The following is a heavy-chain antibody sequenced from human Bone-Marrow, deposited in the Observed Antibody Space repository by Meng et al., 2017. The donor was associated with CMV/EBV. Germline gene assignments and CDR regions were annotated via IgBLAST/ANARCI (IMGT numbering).Heavy chain of an antibody. CDR2: ISSSSSYI. CDR3: ARDSTGALFGVVIMVY. J-gene: IGHJ4*02. Sequence: GGSLRLSCAASGFTFSRYAMTWVRQAPGKGLEWVSSISSSSSYIYYADSVKGRFTISRDNAKNSLYLQMNSLRAEDTAVYYCARDSTGALFGVVIMVYWGQGTLVTVSS. CDR1: GFTFSRYA. D-gene: IGHD3-3*01. V-gene: IGHV3-21*01.